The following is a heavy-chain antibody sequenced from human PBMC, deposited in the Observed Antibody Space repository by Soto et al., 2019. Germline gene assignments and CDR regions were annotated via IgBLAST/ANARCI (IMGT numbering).Heavy chain of an antibody. Sequence: PSETLSLTCTVSGGSISSYYWSWIRQPPGKGLEWIGYIYHSGSTNYNPSLKSRVTISVDKSKNQFSLKLSSVTAADTAVYYCARDSPGLRFLEWLPRSYYFDYWGQGTLVTVSS. V-gene: IGHV4-59*12. CDR3: ARDSPGLRFLEWLPRSYYFDY. CDR1: GGSISSYY. CDR2: IYHSGST. J-gene: IGHJ4*02. D-gene: IGHD3-3*01.